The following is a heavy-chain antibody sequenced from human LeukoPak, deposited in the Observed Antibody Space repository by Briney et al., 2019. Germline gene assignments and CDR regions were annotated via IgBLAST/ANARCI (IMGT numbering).Heavy chain of an antibody. CDR1: GGTFSSYA. CDR2: IIPIFGTA. J-gene: IGHJ6*03. V-gene: IGHV1-69*05. Sequence: ASVKVSCKASGGTFSSYAISWVRQAPGQGLEWMGRIIPIFGTANYAQKFQGRVTITTDESTSTAYMELSSLRSEDTAVYYCASSGGPGEGYTYYYYMDVWAKGPRSPSP. CDR3: ASSGGPGEGYTYYYYMDV. D-gene: IGHD3-10*01.